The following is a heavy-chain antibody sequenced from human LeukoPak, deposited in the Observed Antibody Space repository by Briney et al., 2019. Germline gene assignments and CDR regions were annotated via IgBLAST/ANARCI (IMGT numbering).Heavy chain of an antibody. Sequence: SETLSPTCTVSGGSISSGSYYWSWIRQPAGKGLEWIGRIYTSGSTNYNPSLKSRVTISVDTSKNQFFLKLSSVTAADTAVYYCARGSPYYYYYMDVWGKGTTVTVSS. CDR2: IYTSGST. CDR1: GGSISSGSYY. J-gene: IGHJ6*03. V-gene: IGHV4-61*02. CDR3: ARGSPYYYYYMDV.